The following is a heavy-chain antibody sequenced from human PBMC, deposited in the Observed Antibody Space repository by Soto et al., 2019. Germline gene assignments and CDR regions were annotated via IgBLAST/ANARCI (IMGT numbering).Heavy chain of an antibody. D-gene: IGHD3-10*01. V-gene: IGHV3-23*01. CDR1: GFTFSNYA. CDR2: ISGSGTTT. J-gene: IGHJ6*03. Sequence: GGSLRLSCAASGFTFSNYAMNWVRQAPGKGLEWVSAISGSGTTTYYADSVKGRFTISRDNSKNTLYLQIDSLRAEDMAVYYCAKEAGEIYFYIDVWGKGTTVTVSS. CDR3: AKEAGEIYFYIDV.